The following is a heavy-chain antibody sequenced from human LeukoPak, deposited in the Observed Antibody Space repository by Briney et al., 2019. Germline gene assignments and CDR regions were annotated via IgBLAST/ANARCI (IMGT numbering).Heavy chain of an antibody. CDR1: GGSFSGYY. CDR3: ARHREYYYDSSGKYYFDY. D-gene: IGHD3-22*01. V-gene: IGHV4-34*01. Sequence: PSETLSLTCAVYGGSFSGYYWSWIRQPPGKGLEWIGEINHSGSTNYNPSLKSRVTISVDTSKNQFSLKLSSVTAADTAVYYCARHREYYYDSSGKYYFDYWGQGTLVTVSS. J-gene: IGHJ4*02. CDR2: INHSGST.